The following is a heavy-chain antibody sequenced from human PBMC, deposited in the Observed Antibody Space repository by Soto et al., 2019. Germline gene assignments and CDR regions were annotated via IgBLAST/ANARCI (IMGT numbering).Heavy chain of an antibody. Sequence: ASVKVSCKASGYSFTGYGINWVRQAPGQGREWLGRITTYNGDTNYAQNFQGRLTMTTDTSTGTTYMELRSLRSDDTAVYYCARGRGYSLIPVVDDAVDVWGQGTLVTVSS. CDR2: ITTYNGDT. CDR1: GYSFTGYG. D-gene: IGHD5-12*01. CDR3: ARGRGYSLIPVVDDAVDV. J-gene: IGHJ3*01. V-gene: IGHV1-18*04.